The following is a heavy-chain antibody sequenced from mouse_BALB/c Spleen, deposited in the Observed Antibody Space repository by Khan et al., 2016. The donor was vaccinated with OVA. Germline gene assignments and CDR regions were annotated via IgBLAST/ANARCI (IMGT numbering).Heavy chain of an antibody. CDR2: IYPGSDNA. Sequence: QVQLKQSGPELVKPGASVKMSCKASGYTFTYYVITWVKQRTGQGLEWIGEIYPGSDNAYYNERFKGKATLTADKSSNTTHMQLSSLTSEDSAVYFCARGDGYDVYLDYWGQGTTLTVSS. V-gene: IGHV1-77*01. D-gene: IGHD2-2*01. J-gene: IGHJ2*01. CDR3: ARGDGYDVYLDY. CDR1: GYTFTYYV.